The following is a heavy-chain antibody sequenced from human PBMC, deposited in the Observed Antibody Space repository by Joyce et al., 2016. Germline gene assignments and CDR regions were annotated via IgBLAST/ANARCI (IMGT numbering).Heavy chain of an antibody. CDR1: GGPVRSYS. Sequence: QVQLLQSGAEVKKPGSSVKVSCKASGGPVRSYSIAWVRQAPGQGREWMASLMPVFDSPNYAQKLQGRVRVTADESTSTVYMELRDLGPDDTAVYFCARGSLEYSVSSSLDYWGQGTHVTVSS. J-gene: IGHJ4*02. CDR3: ARGSLEYSVSSSLDY. CDR2: LMPVFDSP. V-gene: IGHV1-69*13. D-gene: IGHD4-11*01.